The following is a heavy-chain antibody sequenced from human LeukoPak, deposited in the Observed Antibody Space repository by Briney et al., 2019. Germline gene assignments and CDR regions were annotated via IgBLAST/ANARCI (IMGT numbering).Heavy chain of an antibody. CDR1: GGCISGYHW. V-gene: IGHV4-4*02. CDR2: IYHSGST. Sequence: SGTLSLTCAVSGGCISGYHWWTWVRQPPGKGLEWIGEIYHSGSTNQNPSLKSRLTISVDKSKNQFSLKLSSVTAADTAVYYFESSPVGSGSKVDYWGQGTLVTVSS. J-gene: IGHJ4*02. D-gene: IGHD3-10*01. CDR3: ESSPVGSGSKVDY.